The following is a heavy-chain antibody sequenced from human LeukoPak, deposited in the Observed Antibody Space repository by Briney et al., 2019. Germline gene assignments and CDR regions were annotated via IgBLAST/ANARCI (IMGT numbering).Heavy chain of an antibody. D-gene: IGHD3-9*01. V-gene: IGHV1-2*02. Sequence: ASVKVSCKASGYTFTGYYIHWVRQAPGQGLEWMGWINPNINGTNYAQKFQGRVTMTGDRSISTAYMELSRLRSDDTAVYYCARERGVSRYFDWSKGGFDPWGQGTLVTVSS. CDR1: GYTFTGYY. CDR2: INPNINGT. CDR3: ARERGVSRYFDWSKGGFDP. J-gene: IGHJ5*02.